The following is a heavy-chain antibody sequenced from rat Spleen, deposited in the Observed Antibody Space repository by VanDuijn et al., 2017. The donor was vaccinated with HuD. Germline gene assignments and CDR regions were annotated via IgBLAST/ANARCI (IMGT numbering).Heavy chain of an antibody. D-gene: IGHD1-4*01. CDR3: ARQGVPGYNHEGFDY. J-gene: IGHJ2*01. CDR2: ISYDGSST. V-gene: IGHV5-7*01. Sequence: EVQLVESDGGLVQPGRSLKLSCAASGFTFSDYYMAWVRQAPKKGLDWVATISYDGSSTYYRDSVKGRFTISRDNAKSSLYLQMDSLRSEDTATYYCARQGVPGYNHEGFDYWGQGVMVTVSS. CDR1: GFTFSDYY.